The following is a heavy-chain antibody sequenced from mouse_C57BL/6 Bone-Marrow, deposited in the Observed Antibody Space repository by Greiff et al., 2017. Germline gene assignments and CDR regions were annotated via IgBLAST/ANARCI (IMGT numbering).Heavy chain of an antibody. D-gene: IGHD1-1*01. J-gene: IGHJ3*01. CDR3: TFLYYYGRDAWFAY. CDR2: IDPENGDT. Sequence: EVKLVESGAELVRPGASVKLSCTASGFNIKDDYMHWVKQRPEQGLEWIGWIDPENGDTEYASKFQGKATITADTSSNTAYLQLSSLTSEDTAVYYCTFLYYYGRDAWFAYWGQGTLVTVSA. V-gene: IGHV14-4*01. CDR1: GFNIKDDY.